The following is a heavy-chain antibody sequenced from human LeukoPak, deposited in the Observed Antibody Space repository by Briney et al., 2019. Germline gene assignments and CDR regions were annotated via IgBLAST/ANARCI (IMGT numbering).Heavy chain of an antibody. CDR2: IYYSGST. D-gene: IGHD2-2*01. CDR1: GGSISSYY. V-gene: IGHV4-59*01. CDR3: ASDTYCSSTSCYVGDYYYGMDV. Sequence: SETLSLTCTVSGGSISSYYWSWIRQPPGKGLEWIGYIYYSGSTNYNPSLKSRVTISVDTSKNQFSLKLSSVTAADTAVYYCASDTYCSSTSCYVGDYYYGMDVWGQGTTVTVSS. J-gene: IGHJ6*02.